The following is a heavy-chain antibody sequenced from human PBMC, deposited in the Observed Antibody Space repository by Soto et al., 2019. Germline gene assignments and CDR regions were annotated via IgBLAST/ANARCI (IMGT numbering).Heavy chain of an antibody. D-gene: IGHD4-17*01. CDR1: GFTFSDYY. CDR2: ISSSGSTI. V-gene: IGHV3-11*01. CDR3: ASHTVPPHYGMDV. J-gene: IGHJ6*02. Sequence: QVHLLASGGGLLKPGGTLSLSCAASGFTFSDYYMSWIRQAPGKGLEWVSYISSSGSTIYYADSVNVRFTISRDNAKKSLYLEMNSLRADDTAVYYCASHTVPPHYGMDVWGQGTTVTASS.